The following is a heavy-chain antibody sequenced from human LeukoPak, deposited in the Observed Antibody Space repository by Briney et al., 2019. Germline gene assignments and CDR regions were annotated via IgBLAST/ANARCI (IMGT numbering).Heavy chain of an antibody. CDR1: GYTLTELS. D-gene: IGHD1-26*01. Sequence: ASVKVSCKVSGYTLTELSMHWVRQAPGEGLEWMGGFDPEDGETIYAQKFQGRVTMTEDTSTDTAYMELNSLRSEDTAVYYCATEQGLRVGARINWFDPWGQGTLVTVSS. V-gene: IGHV1-24*01. CDR2: FDPEDGET. CDR3: ATEQGLRVGARINWFDP. J-gene: IGHJ5*02.